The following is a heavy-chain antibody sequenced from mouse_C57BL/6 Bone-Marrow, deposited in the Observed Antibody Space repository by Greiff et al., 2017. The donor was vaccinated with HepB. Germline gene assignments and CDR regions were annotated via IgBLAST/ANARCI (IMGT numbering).Heavy chain of an antibody. CDR3: ARDDGCSVLYFDV. J-gene: IGHJ2*01. D-gene: IGHD2-3*01. Sequence: QVQLQQSGAELARPGASVKLSCKASGYTFTSSGISWVKQRTGQGLEWIGEIYPRSGNTYYNEKFKGKSTRTADKSSRTAYMELSRLTSEDSAVYIWARDDGCSVLYFDVWGQGTTLTVSS. CDR2: IYPRSGNT. CDR1: GYTFTSSG. V-gene: IGHV1-81*01.